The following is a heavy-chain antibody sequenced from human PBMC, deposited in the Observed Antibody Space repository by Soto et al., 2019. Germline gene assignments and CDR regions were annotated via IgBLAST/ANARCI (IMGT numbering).Heavy chain of an antibody. D-gene: IGHD2-2*01. V-gene: IGHV1-18*01. Sequence: ASVKVSCKASRCTFSSYTISWVRQAPGQGLEWMGWISAYNGNRNYVQKLQGRVTMTTDTSTSTAYMELRSLRSDDTAVYYCARLYCISTSCYLGMDVWGQGTTVTVSS. J-gene: IGHJ6*02. CDR2: ISAYNGNR. CDR1: RCTFSSYT. CDR3: ARLYCISTSCYLGMDV.